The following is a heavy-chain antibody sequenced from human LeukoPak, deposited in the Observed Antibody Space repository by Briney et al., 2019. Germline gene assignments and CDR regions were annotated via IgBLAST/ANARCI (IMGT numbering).Heavy chain of an antibody. CDR3: ARDHRHGRFDP. V-gene: IGHV3-74*03. J-gene: IGHJ5*02. D-gene: IGHD2-8*01. Sequence: GGSLSLSCAASGFTLSNYWMHWVRQAPGKGLVWVSRISNDGSNTMYAESAKGRFTISRDNAKNTLYLQMNSLRVEDTAVYYCARDHRHGRFDPWGQGTLVTVSS. CDR1: GFTLSNYW. CDR2: ISNDGSNT.